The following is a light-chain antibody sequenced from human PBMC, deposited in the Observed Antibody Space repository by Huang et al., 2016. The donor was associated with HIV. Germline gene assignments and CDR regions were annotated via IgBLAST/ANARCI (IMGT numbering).Light chain of an antibody. CDR1: QTINRN. Sequence: EIVMTQSPDTLSVSPGESATLSCRARQTINRNLAWYQQKLGQAPRLLIFDASTRATGIPARFSGSGSGTEFTLTISSLQSADFAVYYCQQYSNWPRTFGHGTKVEIK. CDR3: QQYSNWPRT. CDR2: DAS. J-gene: IGKJ1*01. V-gene: IGKV3D-15*01.